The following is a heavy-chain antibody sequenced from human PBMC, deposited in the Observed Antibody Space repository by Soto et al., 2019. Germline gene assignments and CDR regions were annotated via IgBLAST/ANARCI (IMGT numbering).Heavy chain of an antibody. CDR3: AREGSYSAYNFAHGIQLWSFDF. J-gene: IGHJ4*02. CDR1: GGSINTFY. V-gene: IGHV4-4*07. Sequence: QVRLQESGPGLLKPSETLSLTCTVSGGSINTFYWNWVRQPAGKGLEWIGRIFSSGSTSFNPSLESRVAMSVDTSKNHFSLNLSSVTAADMAVYYCAREGSYSAYNFAHGIQLWSFDFWGQGALVTVSS. CDR2: IFSSGST. D-gene: IGHD5-12*01.